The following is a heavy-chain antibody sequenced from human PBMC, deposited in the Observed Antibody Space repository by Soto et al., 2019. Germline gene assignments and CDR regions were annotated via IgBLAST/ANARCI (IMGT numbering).Heavy chain of an antibody. Sequence: GGSLRLSCAASRFTFSSYWMHWVRQAPGKGLVWVSRINNDESSTNYADSVKGRFTISRDNAKNTLYQQMNSLRAEDTAVYYCVKGYGSSGVGFSYWGQGTLVPVSS. CDR2: INNDESST. J-gene: IGHJ4*02. CDR3: VKGYGSSGVGFSY. D-gene: IGHD3-22*01. CDR1: RFTFSSYW. V-gene: IGHV3-74*01.